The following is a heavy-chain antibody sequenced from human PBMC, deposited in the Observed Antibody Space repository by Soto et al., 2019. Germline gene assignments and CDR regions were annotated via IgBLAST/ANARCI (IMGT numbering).Heavy chain of an antibody. CDR1: GGLFSSFA. CDR3: ARGGGPYVWFNEF. V-gene: IGHV1-69*01. D-gene: IGHD3-16*01. Sequence: QAQLVQSGPELKKPGSSVKVSCKDSGGLFSSFAISWVRQAPGQGLEWLGGIIPVFGTTNYAEEFQGRVTITAYESTNTAYMELSGLRSGDTAIYYCARGGGPYVWFNEFWGQGTLVTVSS. J-gene: IGHJ4*02. CDR2: IIPVFGTT.